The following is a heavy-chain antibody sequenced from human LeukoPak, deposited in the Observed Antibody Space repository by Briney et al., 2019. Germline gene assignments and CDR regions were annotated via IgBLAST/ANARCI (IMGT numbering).Heavy chain of an antibody. J-gene: IGHJ4*02. CDR2: IYSGGGT. V-gene: IGHV3-53*04. CDR3: YGGNSGGEFEDY. Sequence: GGSLRLSCAASGFTVSNKYMSWVRQAPGKGLEWVSVIYSGGGTFYADSVRGRFTISRHNSKNTLYLQINSLRAEDTAVYYCYGGNSGGEFEDYWGQGTLVTVSS. D-gene: IGHD4-23*01. CDR1: GFTVSNKY.